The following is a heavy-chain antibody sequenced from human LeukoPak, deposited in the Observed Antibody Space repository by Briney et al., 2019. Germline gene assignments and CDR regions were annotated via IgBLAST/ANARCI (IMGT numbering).Heavy chain of an antibody. Sequence: PGGSLRLSCAASGFTFDNYAMQWVRQAPGKGLEWVSLISWDGGSTYYADSVKGRFTISRDNSKNSLYLQMNSLRAEDTALNYCASLLWFGDSDYYYMDVWGKGTTVTVSS. CDR2: ISWDGGST. V-gene: IGHV3-43D*03. CDR1: GFTFDNYA. D-gene: IGHD3-10*01. CDR3: ASLLWFGDSDYYYMDV. J-gene: IGHJ6*03.